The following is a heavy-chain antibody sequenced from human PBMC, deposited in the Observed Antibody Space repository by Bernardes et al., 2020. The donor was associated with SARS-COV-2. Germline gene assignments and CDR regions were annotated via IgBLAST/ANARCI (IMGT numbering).Heavy chain of an antibody. CDR2: FDPNRGDT. CDR3: ARAPSTYYGMDV. CDR1: GHTFCDVY. J-gene: IGHJ6*02. Sequence: ASVKVSCKASGHTFCDVYIYWVRQTPGHGREWMGCFDPNRGDTKYAQRLPGRVTMTGGMSINTAYMDLISLKSDDTAVDYCARAPSTYYGMDVWGQGTTVTVSS. V-gene: IGHV1-2*02.